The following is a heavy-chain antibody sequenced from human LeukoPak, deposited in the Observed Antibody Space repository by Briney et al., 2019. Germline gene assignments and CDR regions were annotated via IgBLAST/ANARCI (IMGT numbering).Heavy chain of an antibody. Sequence: PGKSITLACAASGFTFRSYGMHWVRQAPGKVLEWVALISYDGSNEYYADSVKGRFTISRDNAKNSLSLQMNSLRAEDTAVYYCARGGEPVGFDYWGQGTLVTVSS. D-gene: IGHD1-26*01. CDR1: GFTFRSYG. J-gene: IGHJ4*02. CDR2: ISYDGSNE. CDR3: ARGGEPVGFDY. V-gene: IGHV3-30*03.